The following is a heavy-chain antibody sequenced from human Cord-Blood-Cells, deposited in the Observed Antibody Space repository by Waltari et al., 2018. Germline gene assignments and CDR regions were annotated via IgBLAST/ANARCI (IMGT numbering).Heavy chain of an antibody. V-gene: IGHV4-34*01. D-gene: IGHD4-4*01. CDR2: INHSGST. CDR3: ARTLDDSNYYYYGMDA. CDR1: GGSFSGYY. Sequence: QVQLQQWGAGLLKPSETLSLTCAVYGGSFSGYYWSWIRQPPGKGLEWIGEINHSGSTSYNPSLKSGGTISVDTSKNLFSLKLGDVTAAYTAVYYCARTLDDSNYYYYGMDAWGQGP. J-gene: IGHJ6*02.